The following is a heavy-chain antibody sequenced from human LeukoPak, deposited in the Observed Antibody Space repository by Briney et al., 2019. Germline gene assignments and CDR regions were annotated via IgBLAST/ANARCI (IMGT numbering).Heavy chain of an antibody. CDR1: GGSISTYY. J-gene: IGHJ4*02. CDR3: AHRPFSFDY. CDR2: ISHSGTT. Sequence: PSETLSLTCTVSGGSISTYYWSWIRQPPGKGLEWIGYISHSGTTNNNPSLKSRVTISVDTSKNQFSLKLSSVTAADTATYYCAHRPFSFDYWGQGILVTVSS. V-gene: IGHV4-59*01.